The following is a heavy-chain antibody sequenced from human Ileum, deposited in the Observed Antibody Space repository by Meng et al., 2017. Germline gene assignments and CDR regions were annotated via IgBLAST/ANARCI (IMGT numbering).Heavy chain of an antibody. CDR1: GFTFRNYA. CDR2: ISSNGGST. CDR3: ARSPGIPPYAFYFDY. J-gene: IGHJ4*02. Sequence: GGSLRLSCAASGFTFRNYAMHWVRQAPGKGLEYVSGISSNGGSTFYANSVKGRFTISRDDSKNTLDLQMDSLRAEDMAVYYCARSPGIPPYAFYFDYWGQGTLVTVSS. D-gene: IGHD1-14*01. V-gene: IGHV3-64*01.